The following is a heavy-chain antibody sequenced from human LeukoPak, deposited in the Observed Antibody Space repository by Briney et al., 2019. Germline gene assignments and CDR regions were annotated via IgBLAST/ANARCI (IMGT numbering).Heavy chain of an antibody. V-gene: IGHV1-18*01. D-gene: IGHD5-18*01. J-gene: IGHJ5*02. CDR1: GYTFTSYG. CDR2: ISAYNGNT. Sequence: ASVKVSCKASGYTFTSYGISWVRQAPGQGLEWMGWISAYNGNTNYAQEVQGRVTMTTDTSTSTSYMELKSLTSDDTAVYYCAREYSYGTTSLNWFDPWGQGTLVIVSP. CDR3: AREYSYGTTSLNWFDP.